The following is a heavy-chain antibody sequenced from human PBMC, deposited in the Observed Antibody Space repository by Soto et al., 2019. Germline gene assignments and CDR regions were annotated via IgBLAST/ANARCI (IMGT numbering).Heavy chain of an antibody. CDR2: VSDTAGSA. Sequence: VETLILSNAASEFNCRIYGMSWVRLATGRGLEWVSGVSDTAGSAFYADSVKGRFSVSRDNSRNTLYLQMNSLRAEDTAVYYCAKSPTSGYYSLLDYWGQGTLVTVSS. D-gene: IGHD3-22*01. CDR1: EFNCRIYG. J-gene: IGHJ4*02. V-gene: IGHV3-23*01. CDR3: AKSPTSGYYSLLDY.